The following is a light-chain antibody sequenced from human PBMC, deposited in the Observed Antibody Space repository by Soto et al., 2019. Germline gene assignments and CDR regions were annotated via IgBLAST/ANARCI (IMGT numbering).Light chain of an antibody. V-gene: IGKV1-6*01. J-gene: IGKJ4*01. CDR1: QGIRND. CDR2: TAS. Sequence: AIQMTQFPSSLSASVGDRVTITCRASQGIRNDLGWYQQKSGKAPNLLIYTASTLQGGVPSRFSGSGSGTDFTLTISSLQPEDFATYYCIQDYNYPLTFGGGTKVDIK. CDR3: IQDYNYPLT.